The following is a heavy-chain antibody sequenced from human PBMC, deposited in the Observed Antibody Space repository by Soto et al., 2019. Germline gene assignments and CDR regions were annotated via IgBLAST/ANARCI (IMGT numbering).Heavy chain of an antibody. J-gene: IGHJ4*02. V-gene: IGHV3-33*01. CDR3: ARGGGFRCGDVDDFDY. CDR2: IWYDGSNK. D-gene: IGHD3-10*01. CDR1: GFTFSSYG. Sequence: QVQLVEYGGGVVQPGRSLRLSCAASGFTFSSYGMHWVRQAPGTGLEWVAVIWYDGSNKYYADSVKGRLTISRDNSKNTLYLQMNSLRAEDTAVYYCARGGGFRCGDVDDFDYWGQGTLVTVSS.